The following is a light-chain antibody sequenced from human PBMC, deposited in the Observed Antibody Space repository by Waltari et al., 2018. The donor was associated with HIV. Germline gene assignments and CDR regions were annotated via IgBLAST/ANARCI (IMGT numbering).Light chain of an antibody. V-gene: IGKV3-20*01. CDR3: QQYYAWPPRYT. Sequence: EIVLTQSPGTLSLSPGERATLSCRASQSVSSSYLAWYQQKPGQAPRLLIYGASSRATGIPDRFSGSGSGTDFTLTISRLEPEDFAVYYCQQYYAWPPRYTFGQGTKLEIK. CDR2: GAS. CDR1: QSVSSSY. J-gene: IGKJ2*01.